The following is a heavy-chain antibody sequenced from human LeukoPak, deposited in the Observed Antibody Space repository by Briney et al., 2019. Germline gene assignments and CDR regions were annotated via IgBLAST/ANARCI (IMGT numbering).Heavy chain of an antibody. J-gene: IGHJ4*02. D-gene: IGHD2-21*02. Sequence: PGGSLRLSCAASGFTFDDYGMSWVRQAPGKGLEWVSGINWNGGSTGYADSVKDRFTISRDNAKNSLYLQMNSLRAEDTAVYYCAKGRLVVTAIEDWGQGTLVTVSS. V-gene: IGHV3-20*04. CDR1: GFTFDDYG. CDR2: INWNGGST. CDR3: AKGRLVVTAIED.